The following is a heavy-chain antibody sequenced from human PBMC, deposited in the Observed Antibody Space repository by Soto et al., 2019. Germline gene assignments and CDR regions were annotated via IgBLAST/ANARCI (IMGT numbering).Heavy chain of an antibody. D-gene: IGHD3-9*01. J-gene: IGHJ6*02. CDR3: ARDRSGRPIFWYYCGMDV. CDR1: GFTFSSYW. V-gene: IGHV3-74*01. CDR2: INSDGSST. Sequence: GGSLRLSCAASGFTFSSYWMHWVRQAPGKGLVWVSRINSDGSSTSYADSVKGRFTISRDNAKNTLYLQMNSLRAEDTAVYYCARDRSGRPIFWYYCGMDVWGQGTTVTVSS.